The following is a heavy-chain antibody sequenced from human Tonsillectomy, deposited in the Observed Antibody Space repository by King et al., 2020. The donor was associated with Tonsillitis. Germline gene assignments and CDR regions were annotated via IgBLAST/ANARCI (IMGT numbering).Heavy chain of an antibody. J-gene: IGHJ6*03. CDR3: AKDFWVGIAVAPGGHYYYYMDV. Sequence: VQLVESGGGLVQPGRSLRLSCAASGFTFDDYAMHWVRQAPGKGLEWVSGISWNSGRIGHADSVKGRFTISRDNAKNSLYLQMDSLRVEDTALYYCAKDFWVGIAVAPGGHYYYYMDVWGKGTTVTVSS. CDR2: ISWNSGRI. CDR1: GFTFDDYA. D-gene: IGHD6-19*01. V-gene: IGHV3-9*01.